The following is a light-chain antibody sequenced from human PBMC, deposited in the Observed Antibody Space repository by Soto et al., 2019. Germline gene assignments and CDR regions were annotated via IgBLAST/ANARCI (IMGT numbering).Light chain of an antibody. J-gene: IGKJ1*01. CDR2: GAS. CDR1: QSVAFN. CDR3: QQYNTWPPGT. V-gene: IGKV3-15*01. Sequence: EIVTTQSPATLSVSPGERATLSCRASQSVAFNLAWYQQKPGQAPRLLIYGASTRATDIPARFSGSGSGTEFTHSISSLQSEDFAVYYCQQYNTWPPGTFGQETRVEIK.